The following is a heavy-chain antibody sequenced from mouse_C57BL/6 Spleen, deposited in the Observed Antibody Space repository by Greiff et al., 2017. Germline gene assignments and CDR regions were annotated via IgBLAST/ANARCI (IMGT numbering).Heavy chain of an antibody. CDR1: GYTFTEYT. D-gene: IGHD2-2*01. J-gene: IGHJ1*03. CDR3: ARHERSYGYESYWYFDG. V-gene: IGHV1-62-2*01. Sequence: QVQLQQSGAELVKPGASVKLSCKASGYTFTEYTIHWVKQRSGQGLEWIGGFYPGSGSIKYHEKFKDKGTLPADKSSSAVYMELSRLTSEDSAVYFCARHERSYGYESYWYFDGWGTGTTVTVSS. CDR2: FYPGSGSI.